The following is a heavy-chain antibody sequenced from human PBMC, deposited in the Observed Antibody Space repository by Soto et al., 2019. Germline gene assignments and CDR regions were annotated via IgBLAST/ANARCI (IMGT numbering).Heavy chain of an antibody. Sequence: GSLRLSCAASGFTFGSYAMIWVRQVPGKGLGWVSTISSSGDSTYYADPVKGRFTVSRDNSMNTLYMQMNSLRAEDTAVYYCAKSDTALSYGFDPWGQGTLVTVSS. CDR3: AKSDTALSYGFDP. CDR1: GFTFGSYA. D-gene: IGHD5-18*01. CDR2: ISSSGDST. J-gene: IGHJ5*02. V-gene: IGHV3-23*01.